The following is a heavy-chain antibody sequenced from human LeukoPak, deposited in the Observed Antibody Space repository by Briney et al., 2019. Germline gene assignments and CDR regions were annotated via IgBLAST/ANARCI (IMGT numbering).Heavy chain of an antibody. CDR3: ATDYGGNSDAFDI. D-gene: IGHD4-23*01. J-gene: IGHJ3*02. CDR1: GGSISSYY. Sequence: SETLSLTCTVSGGSISSYYWSWIRQPPGKGLEWIGYIYYSGSTNYNPSLKSRVTISVDTSKNQFSLKLSSVTAANTAVYYCATDYGGNSDAFDIWGQGTMVTVSS. V-gene: IGHV4-59*01. CDR2: IYYSGST.